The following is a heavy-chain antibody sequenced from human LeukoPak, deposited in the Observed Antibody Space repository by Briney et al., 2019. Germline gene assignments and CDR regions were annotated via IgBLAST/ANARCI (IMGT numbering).Heavy chain of an antibody. CDR1: GFTFTSYS. CDR2: ISGSGGST. D-gene: IGHD6-19*01. J-gene: IGHJ4*02. Sequence: GGSLRLSCAASGFTFTSYSMNWVRQAPGKGLEWVSAISGSGGSTYYADSVKGRFTISRDNSKNTLYLQMNSLRAEDTAVYYCARRSGIAVAGAFDYWGQGTLVTVSS. CDR3: ARRSGIAVAGAFDY. V-gene: IGHV3-23*01.